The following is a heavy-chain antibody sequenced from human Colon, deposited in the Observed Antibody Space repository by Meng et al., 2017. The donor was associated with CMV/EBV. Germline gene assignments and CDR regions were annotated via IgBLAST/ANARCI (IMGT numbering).Heavy chain of an antibody. CDR3: ARLYSSSSGKGLDV. Sequence: GESLKISCVASGFTFVNYWMTWVRQAPGRGLEWVASMKQDGSEAYYVDSVKGRFTISRDNAKNSLYLQMNSLRAEDTAVYYCARLYSSSSGKGLDVWGQGTTVTVSS. CDR2: MKQDGSEA. CDR1: GFTFVNYW. V-gene: IGHV3-7*01. D-gene: IGHD6-6*01. J-gene: IGHJ6*02.